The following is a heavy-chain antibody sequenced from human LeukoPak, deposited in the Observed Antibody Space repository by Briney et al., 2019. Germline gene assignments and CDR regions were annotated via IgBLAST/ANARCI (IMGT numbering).Heavy chain of an antibody. J-gene: IGHJ4*02. D-gene: IGHD3-22*01. CDR3: ARHSSGYLSYFDY. Sequence: SETLSLTCTVXXGXXXXXXXXXXXXXXXXXXXXXGXXYXSGSTXXNPSXKSRVXISLDXSKNQSSLKVSSVTAADTAVYYCARHSSGYLSYFDYWGQGTLVPVSS. CDR2: XYXSGST. CDR1: XGXXXXXX. V-gene: IGHV4-59*08.